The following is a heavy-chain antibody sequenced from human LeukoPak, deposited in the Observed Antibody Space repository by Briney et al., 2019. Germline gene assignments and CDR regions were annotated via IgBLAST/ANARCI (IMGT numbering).Heavy chain of an antibody. J-gene: IGHJ4*02. D-gene: IGHD3-22*01. V-gene: IGHV3-23*01. CDR1: GFTFSSYA. CDR2: ISGSGGSA. CDR3: AKDRYYDSSGYYYSY. Sequence: GGSLRLSCAASGFTFSSYAMSWVRQAPGKGLEWVSAISGSGGSAYYADSVKGRFAISRDNSKNTLYLQMNSLRAEDTAVYYCAKDRYYDSSGYYYSYWGQGTLVTVSS.